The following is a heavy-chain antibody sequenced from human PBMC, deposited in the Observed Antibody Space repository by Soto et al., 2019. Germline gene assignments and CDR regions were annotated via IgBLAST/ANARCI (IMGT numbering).Heavy chain of an antibody. J-gene: IGHJ4*02. CDR2: IFSNDEK. V-gene: IGHV2-26*01. CDR3: ARARSRGWLQRTFDY. Sequence: SGPTLVNPTETLTLTCTVSGFSLSNARMGVSWIRQPPGKALEWLAHIFSNDEKSYSTSLKGRLTISKDTSKSQVVLTMTNMDPVDTATYSCARARSRGWLQRTFDYWDQGTLVTVSS. CDR1: GFSLSNARMG. D-gene: IGHD5-12*01.